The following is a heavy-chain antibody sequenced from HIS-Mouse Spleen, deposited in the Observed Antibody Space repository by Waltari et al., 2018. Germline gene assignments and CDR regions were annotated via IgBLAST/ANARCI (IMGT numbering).Heavy chain of an antibody. J-gene: IGHJ3*02. CDR2: IKPNCGGT. V-gene: IGHV1-2*02. CDR3: ARPKGVSGSSRPQTDAFDI. CDR1: GYTFTGYY. Sequence: QVQLVQSGAEVKKPGASVKVSCKAAGYTFTGYYMHWVRQAPGQGLEWMVWIKPNCGGTNYATKLQGMVTMSRETSISTAYMELSMLRSDATAVYYCARPKGVSGSSRPQTDAFDIWGQGTMVTVSS. D-gene: IGHD6-13*01.